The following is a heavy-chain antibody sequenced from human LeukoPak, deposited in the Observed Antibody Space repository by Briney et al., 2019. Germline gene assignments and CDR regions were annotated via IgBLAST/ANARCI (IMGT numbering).Heavy chain of an antibody. CDR1: GFTFSSYG. J-gene: IGHJ4*02. Sequence: GGSLRLSCAASGFTFSSYGMSWVRQAPGKGLEWVSAISGSGGSTYYADSVKGRFTISRDNSKNTLYLQMNSLRAEDTAVYYCAKDDAWLQYNDWGQGTLVTVSS. CDR3: AKDDAWLQYND. V-gene: IGHV3-23*01. CDR2: ISGSGGST. D-gene: IGHD5-24*01.